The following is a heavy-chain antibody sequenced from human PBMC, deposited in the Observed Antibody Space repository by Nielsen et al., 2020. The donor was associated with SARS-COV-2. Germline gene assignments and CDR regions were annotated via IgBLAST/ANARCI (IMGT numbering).Heavy chain of an antibody. J-gene: IGHJ4*02. V-gene: IGHV1-3*01. CDR3: ARHLRGYIDY. Sequence: ASVKVSCKASGYSFTSYSISWVRQAPGQRLEWMGWINAGNGNTRYSQKFQGRVTITRDTSASIAYMELSSLRSEDTAVYYCARHLRGYIDYWGQGTLVTVSS. CDR2: INAGNGNT. CDR1: GYSFTSYS.